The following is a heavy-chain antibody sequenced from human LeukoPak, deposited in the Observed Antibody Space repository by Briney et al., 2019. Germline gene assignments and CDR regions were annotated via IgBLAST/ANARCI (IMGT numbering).Heavy chain of an antibody. D-gene: IGHD2-21*02. J-gene: IGHJ6*03. CDR3: ARVAGEGDSSYYYHMDV. Sequence: GGSLRLSCAASGFTFSSYSMNWVRQAPGKGLEWVSSISSSSSYIYYADSVKGRFTISRDNAKNSLYLQMNSLRVEDTAVYYCARVAGEGDSSYYYHMDVWGKGTTVTISS. CDR1: GFTFSSYS. CDR2: ISSSSSYI. V-gene: IGHV3-21*01.